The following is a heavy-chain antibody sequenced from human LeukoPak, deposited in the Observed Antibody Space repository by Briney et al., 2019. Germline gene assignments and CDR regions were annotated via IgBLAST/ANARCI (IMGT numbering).Heavy chain of an antibody. Sequence: PSETLSLTCTVSGGSISSYYWSWIRQPPGKGLEWVGYIYYSGSPNYNPSLKSRVTISLDTSKNQFSLKLSSVTAADTAVYYCARHTGYLDYWGQGTLVTVSS. V-gene: IGHV4-59*08. J-gene: IGHJ4*02. CDR1: GGSISSYY. CDR3: ARHTGYLDY. CDR2: IYYSGSP. D-gene: IGHD1-14*01.